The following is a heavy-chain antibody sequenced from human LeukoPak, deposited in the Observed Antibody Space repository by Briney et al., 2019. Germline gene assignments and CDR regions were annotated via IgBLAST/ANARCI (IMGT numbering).Heavy chain of an antibody. CDR1: GDTFTSYD. V-gene: IGHV1-8*01. D-gene: IGHD3-10*01. CDR2: MNPNSGNT. CDR3: ARDPYSYGSGSLGDY. J-gene: IGHJ4*02. Sequence: GASVKVSCKAAGDTFTSYDINWVRQATGQGLEWMGWMNPNSGNTGYAQKFQGRVTMTRNTSISTAYMELSSLRSEDTAVYYCARDPYSYGSGSLGDYWGQGTLVTVSS.